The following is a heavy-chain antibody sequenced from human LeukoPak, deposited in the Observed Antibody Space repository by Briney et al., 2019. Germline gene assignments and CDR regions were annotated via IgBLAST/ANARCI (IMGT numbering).Heavy chain of an antibody. CDR2: VNHSGYT. Sequence: PSETLSLTCAVSGVSFSTYYWSWIRQSPEKGVEWIGEVNHSGYTNLNPSLKSRVTISVDTSKNQFSLKLSSVTAADTAIYYCARQLYGSDYWGQGTLVTVSS. J-gene: IGHJ4*02. CDR1: GVSFSTYY. D-gene: IGHD4-17*01. CDR3: ARQLYGSDY. V-gene: IGHV4-34*01.